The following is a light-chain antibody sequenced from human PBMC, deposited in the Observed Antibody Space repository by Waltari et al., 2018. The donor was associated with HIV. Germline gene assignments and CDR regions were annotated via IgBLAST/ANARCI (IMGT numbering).Light chain of an antibody. CDR1: NTNSWRNS. CDR3: AAWDHSLSARV. J-gene: IGLJ3*02. V-gene: IGLV1-47*01. Sequence: QSVLTQPPSASRTPGQRVTISCSGRNTNSWRNSVCWYQQFPGTAPKLLIYRDNQRPSGVPDRFSGSKSGTSASLAISGLRSEDEADYYCAAWDHSLSARVFGGGTKMTVL. CDR2: RDN.